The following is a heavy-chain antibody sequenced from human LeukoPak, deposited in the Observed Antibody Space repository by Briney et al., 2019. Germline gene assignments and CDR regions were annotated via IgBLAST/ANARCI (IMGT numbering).Heavy chain of an antibody. CDR3: VKLGVTFGELSHIENYFDY. V-gene: IGHV3-23*01. Sequence: GGSLRLSCAASGFTFSSYAMSWVRQAPGKGLDWVSGISGSGGSTYYADSVKGRFTISRDNSKNTLCLQMNSLRAEDTAVYYCVKLGVTFGELSHIENYFDYWGQGTLVTVSS. CDR2: ISGSGGST. D-gene: IGHD3-10*01. CDR1: GFTFSSYA. J-gene: IGHJ4*02.